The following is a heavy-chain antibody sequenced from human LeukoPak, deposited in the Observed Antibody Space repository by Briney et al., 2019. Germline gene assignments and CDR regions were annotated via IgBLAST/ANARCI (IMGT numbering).Heavy chain of an antibody. Sequence: PGGSLRLSCAASGFTFSSYAMSWVRQAPGKGLEWVSSITGSGGSTYYADSVKGRFTISKDNSKNTLYLQMNSPRAEDTAVYYCAKGDCSSASCVAENWFDPWGQGTLVTVSS. D-gene: IGHD2-2*01. V-gene: IGHV3-23*01. CDR1: GFTFSSYA. CDR2: ITGSGGST. CDR3: AKGDCSSASCVAENWFDP. J-gene: IGHJ5*02.